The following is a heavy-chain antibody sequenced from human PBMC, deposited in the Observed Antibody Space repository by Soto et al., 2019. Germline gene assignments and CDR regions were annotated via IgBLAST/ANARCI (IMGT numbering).Heavy chain of an antibody. J-gene: IGHJ3*01. V-gene: IGHV2-5*01. CDR2: IYWSGDE. Sequence: QGTLKESGPPLVKPTQTLSLTCSFSGFSLSTSGVGVGWIRQPPGKALEWLAHIYWSGDEHYRPSLKSRLSITKHPSKTQVLLTMTNMYPVDPATYYCARGLAAPPVYAFDLWGQGTMVSVSS. CDR1: GFSLSTSGVG. D-gene: IGHD6-6*01. CDR3: ARGLAAPPVYAFDL.